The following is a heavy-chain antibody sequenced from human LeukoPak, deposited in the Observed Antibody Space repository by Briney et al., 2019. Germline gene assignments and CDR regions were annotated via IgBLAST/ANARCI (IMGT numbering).Heavy chain of an antibody. CDR2: ISASGRST. Sequence: GGSLRLSCAASGFTFTNFAMSWVRQAPGKGLEWVSVISASGRSTYYADSVRGRFTISRDTSKNTLYLQMSSLRAEDTALYHCAKSRSGYYRFDSWGQGTLVIVSS. CDR3: AKSRSGYYRFDS. V-gene: IGHV3-23*01. J-gene: IGHJ4*02. CDR1: GFTFTNFA. D-gene: IGHD3-22*01.